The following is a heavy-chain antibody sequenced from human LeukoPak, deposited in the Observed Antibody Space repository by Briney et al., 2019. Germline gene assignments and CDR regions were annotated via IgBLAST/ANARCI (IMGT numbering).Heavy chain of an antibody. Sequence: TPSETLSLTCAVYGVSFSGYYWSWIRQPPGKGLEWIGEISHSGSTQYNPSLKGRVTISVDTSKNQFSLSLTSVTAADTAVYYCAREPGWTIAARPFDQWGQGTLVTVSS. CDR2: ISHSGST. CDR3: AREPGWTIAARPFDQ. D-gene: IGHD6-6*01. CDR1: GVSFSGYY. V-gene: IGHV4-34*01. J-gene: IGHJ4*02.